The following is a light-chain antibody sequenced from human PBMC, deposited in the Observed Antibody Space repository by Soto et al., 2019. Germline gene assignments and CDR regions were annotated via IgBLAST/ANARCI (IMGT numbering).Light chain of an antibody. J-gene: IGKJ3*01. CDR1: QDISNY. CDR3: QQYDSVPFT. V-gene: IGKV1-33*01. CDR2: DAS. Sequence: DIQMTQSPSSLSASVGDRVTITCQASQDISNYLNWYQQKPGIAPKLLIYDASNLETGVPSRFSGSGSGTDFTFTISSLQPEDVATYYCQQYDSVPFTFGPGTKVDIK.